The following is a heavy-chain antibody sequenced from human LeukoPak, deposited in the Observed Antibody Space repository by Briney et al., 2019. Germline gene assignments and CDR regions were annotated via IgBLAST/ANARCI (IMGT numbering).Heavy chain of an antibody. CDR2: ISYDGSNT. V-gene: IGHV3-30*03. Sequence: GGSLRLSCAASGFTFSSYGMHWVRQAPGKGLEWVAVISYDGSNTYYADSVKGRFTISRDNTKNTLYLQMNSLRAEDTAVYYCARTYSSFDYWGQGTLVTVSS. J-gene: IGHJ4*02. CDR1: GFTFSSYG. D-gene: IGHD6-19*01. CDR3: ARTYSSFDY.